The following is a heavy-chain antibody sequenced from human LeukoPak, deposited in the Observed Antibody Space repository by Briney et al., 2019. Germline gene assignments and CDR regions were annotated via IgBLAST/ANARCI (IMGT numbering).Heavy chain of an antibody. Sequence: GGSLRLSCAASGFTFSSYWMHWVRQAPGKGLVWVSRINSDGSSTSYADSVKGRFTISRDNAKNSLYLQMNSLRAEDTAVYYCARVEETATTAAIIRKYSYYYYYMDVWGKGNTVTVSS. CDR3: ARVEETATTAAIIRKYSYYYYYMDV. J-gene: IGHJ6*03. CDR2: INSDGSST. D-gene: IGHD4-11*01. CDR1: GFTFSSYW. V-gene: IGHV3-74*01.